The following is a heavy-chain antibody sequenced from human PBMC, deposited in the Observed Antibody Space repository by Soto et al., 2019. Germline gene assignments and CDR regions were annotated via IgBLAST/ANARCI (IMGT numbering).Heavy chain of an antibody. Sequence: EVQLVESGGGLVQPGGSLRLSCAASGFTFSSYWMSWVRQAPGKGLEWVANIKQDGSEKYYVDSVKGRFTISRDNAKNSLYLQMNSLRAEDTAVYYCAREGYCSSTSCYARRNWFDPWGQGTLVTVSS. CDR3: AREGYCSSTSCYARRNWFDP. D-gene: IGHD2-2*01. V-gene: IGHV3-7*01. CDR1: GFTFSSYW. CDR2: IKQDGSEK. J-gene: IGHJ5*02.